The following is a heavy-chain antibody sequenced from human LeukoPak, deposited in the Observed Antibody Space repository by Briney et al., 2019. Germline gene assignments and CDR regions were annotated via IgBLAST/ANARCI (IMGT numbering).Heavy chain of an antibody. CDR3: ARGHFVMVVAEYGMDV. J-gene: IGHJ6*02. CDR1: GFTFSSYW. CDR2: IKQDGSEK. D-gene: IGHD2-15*01. Sequence: GGSLRLSCAASGFTFSSYWMSWVRQAPGKGLEWVANIKQDGSEKYYVDSVKGRFTISRDNAKNSLYLQMNSLRAEDTAVYYCARGHFVMVVAEYGMDVWGQGTTVTVSS. V-gene: IGHV3-7*01.